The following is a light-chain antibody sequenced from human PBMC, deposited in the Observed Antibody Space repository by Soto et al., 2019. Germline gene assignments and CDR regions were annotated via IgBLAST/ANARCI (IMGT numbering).Light chain of an antibody. Sequence: EIVLTQSPATLSLSPGARATLSCRASQSVSSYLAWYQQKPGQAPRLLIYDASNRATGIPARFSGSGSGTDFPLTIASLEPEDFAVYYCQQRSNLAGTFGPGTKVDSK. V-gene: IGKV3-11*01. CDR2: DAS. CDR1: QSVSSY. J-gene: IGKJ3*01. CDR3: QQRSNLAGT.